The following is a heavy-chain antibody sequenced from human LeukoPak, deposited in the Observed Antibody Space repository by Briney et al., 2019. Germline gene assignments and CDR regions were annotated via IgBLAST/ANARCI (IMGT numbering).Heavy chain of an antibody. J-gene: IGHJ6*01. CDR1: GFTFSSYS. CDR2: ISSSSTTI. D-gene: IGHD2-2*01. CDR3: ARVKRVVVVPAALTYYYGMDV. V-gene: IGHV3-48*01. Sequence: GGSLRLSCAASGFTFSSYSMNWVRQAPGKGLEWVSYISSSSTTIYYADSVKGRFTISRDNAKNSLYLQMNSLRAEDTAVYYCARVKRVVVVPAALTYYYGMDVWGQGTTVTVSS.